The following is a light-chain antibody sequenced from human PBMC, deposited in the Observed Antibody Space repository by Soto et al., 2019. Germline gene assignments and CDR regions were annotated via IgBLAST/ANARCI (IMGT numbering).Light chain of an antibody. Sequence: QSVLTQPPSASGTPGQRVTISCSGSSSNIGSNTVNWYQQLVGTAPKLLIYSNNQRPSGVPDRFSGSKSGTSASLAISGLQSEADADYYCAPWDDSLPGRVFGGGTNLTVL. CDR3: APWDDSLPGRV. V-gene: IGLV1-44*01. CDR1: SSNIGSNT. CDR2: SNN. J-gene: IGLJ3*02.